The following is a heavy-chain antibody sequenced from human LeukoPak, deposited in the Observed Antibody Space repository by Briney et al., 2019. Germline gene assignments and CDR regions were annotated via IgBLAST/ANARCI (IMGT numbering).Heavy chain of an antibody. D-gene: IGHD6-19*01. J-gene: IGHJ4*02. Sequence: GGSLRLSCAASGFTFSSYHMSWVRQAQGKGLEWVSALSGSGGSTDHADSVKGRFTISRDNSKITLYLQMNSLRAEDTAVYYCAKGSDSGWYYFDYWGQGTLVTVSS. CDR3: AKGSDSGWYYFDY. CDR2: LSGSGGST. V-gene: IGHV3-23*01. CDR1: GFTFSSYH.